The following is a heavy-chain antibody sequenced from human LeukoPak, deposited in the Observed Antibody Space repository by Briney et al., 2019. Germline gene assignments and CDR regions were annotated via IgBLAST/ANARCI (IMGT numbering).Heavy chain of an antibody. CDR2: IISRANSYPT. V-gene: IGHV3-73*01. CDR3: TRLRRGAKLLRDN. Sequence: GGSLRLSCAPSGFTFNGSAMDGVRHASRKGLGWVGHIISRANSYPTLYGASGKGRFTISRDDSKTTLYLQMNSLKPEDTAVYYCTRLRRGAKLLRDNWGQGPLVLVFS. J-gene: IGHJ1*01. CDR1: GFTFNGSA. D-gene: IGHD1-26*01.